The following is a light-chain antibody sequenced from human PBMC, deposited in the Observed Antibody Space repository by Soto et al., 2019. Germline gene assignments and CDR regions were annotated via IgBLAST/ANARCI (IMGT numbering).Light chain of an antibody. J-gene: IGLJ1*01. CDR2: DVT. CDR1: SSDVGAYNY. V-gene: IGLV2-14*01. Sequence: QSALAQPRSVSGSPGQLLTISCTGTSSDVGAYNYVSWYQHHPGKAPRLVIYDVTNRPSGISDRFSGSKSGNTASLTISGLLAEDEADYYCTSYTSTSTYVFGTGTKVTVL. CDR3: TSYTSTSTYV.